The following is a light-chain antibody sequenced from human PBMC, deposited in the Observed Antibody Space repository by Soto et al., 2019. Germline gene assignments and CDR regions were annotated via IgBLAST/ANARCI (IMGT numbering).Light chain of an antibody. CDR2: KDN. J-gene: IGLJ3*02. V-gene: IGLV3-27*01. CDR1: ILAKKY. CDR3: YSADYNNWG. Sequence: SYELTQPSSVSVSPGQTARITCSGDILAKKYARWFQQKAGQAPLLVIYKDNERPSTISVRFSGSSSGTTVTLTISGARVDDEADYYCYSADYNNWGFGGVTNLTV.